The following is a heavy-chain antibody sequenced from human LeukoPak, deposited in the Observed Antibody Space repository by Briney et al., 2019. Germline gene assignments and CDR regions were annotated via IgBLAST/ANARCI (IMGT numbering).Heavy chain of an antibody. CDR2: INHTGTT. V-gene: IGHV4-34*01. Sequence: NSSETLSLTCAVYGGSFNTYYWNWIRQSPGKGLEWIGEINHTGTTNYNPSLKSRFTISVDTSKNQFSLKLTSVTAADTAVYYCARDRANNWFDPWGQGTLVTVSS. J-gene: IGHJ5*02. CDR3: ARDRANNWFDP. CDR1: GGSFNTYY.